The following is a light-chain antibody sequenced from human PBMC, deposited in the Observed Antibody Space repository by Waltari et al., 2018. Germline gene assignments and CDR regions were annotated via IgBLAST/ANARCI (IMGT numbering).Light chain of an antibody. J-gene: IGKJ1*01. V-gene: IGKV3-20*01. CDR2: GAS. Sequence: EIVLTQSPGPLSLSPGERATLSCRASQSVSSSYFAWYQQKPGQAPRLLIYGASNRATGIPDRFSGSGSGTDFTLTISRLEPEDFAVYYCQQYGSSPGTFGQGTKVET. CDR1: QSVSSSY. CDR3: QQYGSSPGT.